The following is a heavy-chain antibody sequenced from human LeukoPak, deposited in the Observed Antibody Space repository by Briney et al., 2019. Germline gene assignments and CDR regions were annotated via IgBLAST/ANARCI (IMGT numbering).Heavy chain of an antibody. CDR3: ARVGPTVTTYYYYYGMDV. D-gene: IGHD4-17*01. CDR2: INHSGST. V-gene: IGHV4-34*01. Sequence: SETLSLTCAVYGGSFSGYYWSWIRQPPGKGLEWIGEINHSGSTNYNPSLKSRVTISVDTSKNQFSLKLSSVTAADTAAYYCARVGPTVTTYYYYYGMDVWGQGTTVTVSS. CDR1: GGSFSGYY. J-gene: IGHJ6*02.